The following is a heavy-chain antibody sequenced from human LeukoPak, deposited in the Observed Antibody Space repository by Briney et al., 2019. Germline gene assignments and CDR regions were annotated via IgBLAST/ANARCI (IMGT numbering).Heavy chain of an antibody. D-gene: IGHD5-12*01. V-gene: IGHV1-69*13. J-gene: IGHJ4*02. Sequence: ASVKVSCKASGGTFSSYAISWVRQAPGQGLEWMGGIIPIFGTANYAQKFQGRVTITADESTSTAYVELSSLRSEDTAVYYCASPSAGVYSGYDPYDYWGQGTLVTVSS. CDR2: IIPIFGTA. CDR3: ASPSAGVYSGYDPYDY. CDR1: GGTFSSYA.